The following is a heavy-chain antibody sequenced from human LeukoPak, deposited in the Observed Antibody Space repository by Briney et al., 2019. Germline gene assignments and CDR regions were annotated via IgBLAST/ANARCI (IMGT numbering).Heavy chain of an antibody. CDR2: IIPILGTA. CDR1: GGTFSSYA. Sequence: ASVKVSCTASGGTFSSYAISWVRQAPGQGLEWMGGIIPILGTANYAQKFQGRVTITADESTSTAYMELSSLRSEDTAVYYCARGNRWGDSSGYYYFDYWGQGTLVTVSS. J-gene: IGHJ4*02. CDR3: ARGNRWGDSSGYYYFDY. D-gene: IGHD3-22*01. V-gene: IGHV1-69*01.